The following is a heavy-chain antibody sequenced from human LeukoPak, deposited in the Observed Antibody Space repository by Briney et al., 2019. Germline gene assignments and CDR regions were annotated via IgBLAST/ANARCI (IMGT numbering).Heavy chain of an antibody. D-gene: IGHD1-26*01. J-gene: IGHJ4*02. CDR3: ARTDEYSGRPEADY. V-gene: IGHV1-69*13. CDR2: IIPIFGTA. Sequence: ASVKVSCKASGGTFSSYAISWVRQAPGQGLEWMGGIIPIFGTANYAQKFQGRVTITADESTSTAYMELSSLRSGDTAVYYCARTDEYSGRPEADYWGQGTLVTVSS. CDR1: GGTFSSYA.